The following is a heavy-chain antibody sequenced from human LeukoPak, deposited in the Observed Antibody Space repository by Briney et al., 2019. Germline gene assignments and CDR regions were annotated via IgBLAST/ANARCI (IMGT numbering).Heavy chain of an antibody. V-gene: IGHV4-39*01. Sequence: PSETLSLTCTVSGGSINSSNYYWGWIRQPPGKGLEWIGEINHSGSTNYNPSLKSRVTISVDTSKNQFSLKLSSVTAADTAVYYCARRGDNKVATNDYWGQGTLVTVSS. CDR2: INHSGST. J-gene: IGHJ4*02. CDR1: GGSINSSNYY. CDR3: ARRGDNKVATNDY. D-gene: IGHD5-12*01.